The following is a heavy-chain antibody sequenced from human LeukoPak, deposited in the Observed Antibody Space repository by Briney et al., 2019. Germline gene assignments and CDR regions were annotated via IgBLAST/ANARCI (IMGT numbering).Heavy chain of an antibody. CDR1: VGSLSGYY. CDR3: VRDHEGYFDL. Sequence: PSETLSLTCAVYVGSLSGYYWSWIRQPPGKGLEWIGDINHSGSTNYNPSLKSRVSISVVTSKNQFSLKLNSVTAADTAVYYCVRDHEGYFDLWGRGTRVTVSS. J-gene: IGHJ2*01. V-gene: IGHV4-34*01. CDR2: INHSGST.